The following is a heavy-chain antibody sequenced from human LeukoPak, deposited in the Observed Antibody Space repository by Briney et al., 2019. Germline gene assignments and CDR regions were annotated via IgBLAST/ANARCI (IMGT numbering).Heavy chain of an antibody. V-gene: IGHV3-30-3*01. CDR1: GFTFSSYA. CDR3: ARDRQLVNYFDY. CDR2: ISYDGSNK. Sequence: GGSLRLSCAASGFTFSSYAMHWVRQAPGKGLEWVAVISYDGSNKYYADSVKGRFTISRDNSKNTLYLQMKSLRAEDTAVYYCARDRQLVNYFDYWGQGTLVTVSS. J-gene: IGHJ4*02. D-gene: IGHD6-13*01.